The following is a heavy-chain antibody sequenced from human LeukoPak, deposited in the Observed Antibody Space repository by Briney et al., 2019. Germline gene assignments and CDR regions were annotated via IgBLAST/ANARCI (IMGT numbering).Heavy chain of an antibody. CDR3: AKDRVSPGFNWFDP. V-gene: IGHV3-23*01. Sequence: GGSLRLSCAASGVIISSYGMSWVRQAPGKGLEWVSAINGRGDNTYYADFVKGRFTISRDNSKSTVYLQMNSLRTDDTAVYYCAKDRVSPGFNWFDPWGQGTLVTVSS. CDR2: INGRGDNT. CDR1: GVIISSYG. J-gene: IGHJ5*02. D-gene: IGHD2/OR15-2a*01.